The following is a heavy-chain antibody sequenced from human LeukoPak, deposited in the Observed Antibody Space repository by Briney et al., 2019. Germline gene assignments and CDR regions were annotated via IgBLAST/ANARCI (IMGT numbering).Heavy chain of an antibody. V-gene: IGHV3-30*18. Sequence: GGSLRLSCAASGFTFSSYWMNWARQAPGKGLEWVAFISYDGSDKYYAESVKGRFTVSRDNSKHTLYLQMNSLRVEDTAVYYCAKDRGWCFEYWGQGTLVTVSS. CDR3: AKDRGWCFEY. D-gene: IGHD6-19*01. J-gene: IGHJ4*02. CDR1: GFTFSSYW. CDR2: ISYDGSDK.